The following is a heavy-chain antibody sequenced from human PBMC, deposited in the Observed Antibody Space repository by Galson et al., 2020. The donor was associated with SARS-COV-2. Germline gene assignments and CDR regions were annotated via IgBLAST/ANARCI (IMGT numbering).Heavy chain of an antibody. CDR2: IYYSGST. CDR3: AKAIGLMVGIDSFDY. CDR1: GGSVSSGSYY. Sequence: SETLSLTCTVSGGSVSSGSYYWSWIRQPPGKGLEWIGYIYYSGSTNYNPSLKSRVTISVDTSKNQFSLKLSSVTAADTAVYYCAKAIGLMVGIDSFDYWGQGTLVTVSS. J-gene: IGHJ4*02. V-gene: IGHV4-61*01. D-gene: IGHD2-8*01.